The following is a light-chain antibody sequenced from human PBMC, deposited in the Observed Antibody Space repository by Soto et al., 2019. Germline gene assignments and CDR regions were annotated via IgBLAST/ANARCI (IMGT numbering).Light chain of an antibody. V-gene: IGLV1-44*01. CDR1: SSNIGSNT. CDR2: YNN. J-gene: IGLJ3*02. CDR3: AAWDDSLYGWV. Sequence: QSVLTQPPSASGTPGQRVTISCSGSSSNIGSNTVNWYQQHPGTAPTLLIYYNNQRPSGVPDRFSGSKSGTSASLAISGLQSEDEAHYYCAAWDDSLYGWVFGGGTKLTVL.